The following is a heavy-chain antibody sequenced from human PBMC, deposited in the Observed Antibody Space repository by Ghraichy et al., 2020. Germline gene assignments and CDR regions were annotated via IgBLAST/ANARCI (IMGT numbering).Heavy chain of an antibody. CDR3: AKNAKTGQAYYDY. D-gene: IGHD2-21*01. CDR2: ISGGGGHE. V-gene: IGHV3-23*01. J-gene: IGHJ4*02. CDR1: GFNFIDYA. Sequence: LSLTCAASGFNFIDYAMTWVRQAPGKGLEWVSAISGGGGHEYYTDSVKGRFTISRDNSKNTLFLQMNSLRVEDTAVYYCAKNAKTGQAYYDYWAQGTLVTVS.